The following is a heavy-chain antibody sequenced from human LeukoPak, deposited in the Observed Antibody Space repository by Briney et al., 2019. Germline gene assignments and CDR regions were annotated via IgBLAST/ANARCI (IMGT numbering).Heavy chain of an antibody. D-gene: IGHD3-22*01. J-gene: IGHJ4*02. Sequence: SETLSLTCSVSGGSIRSSYWSWIRQPPGKGLEWIGDIYYTGTTNYEPSLKSRVTISADTSKNQFSLKLSSVTAADTAVYYCARGENYDSSGYYYSYFDYWGQGTLVTVSS. CDR2: IYYTGTT. CDR1: GGSIRSSY. CDR3: ARGENYDSSGYYYSYFDY. V-gene: IGHV4-59*12.